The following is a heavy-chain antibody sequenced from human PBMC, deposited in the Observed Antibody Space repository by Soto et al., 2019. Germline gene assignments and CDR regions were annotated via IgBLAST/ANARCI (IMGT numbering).Heavy chain of an antibody. J-gene: IGHJ6*02. Sequence: QVQLVQSGAEVKKPGSSVKVSCETSGGTFNSYVITWVRQAPGQGLEWVGGIIPMFGTANYAQKFQDRVTITADKSTSTAYMELSSLRSEDTAVYYCAGSCSSASCDWGGVYYYYGMDVWGQGTTVTVSS. V-gene: IGHV1-69*06. CDR1: GGTFNSYV. CDR2: IIPMFGTA. CDR3: AGSCSSASCDWGGVYYYYGMDV. D-gene: IGHD2-2*01.